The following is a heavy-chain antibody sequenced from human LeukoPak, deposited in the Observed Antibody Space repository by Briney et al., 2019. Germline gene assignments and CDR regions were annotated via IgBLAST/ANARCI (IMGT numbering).Heavy chain of an antibody. V-gene: IGHV3-30*18. CDR3: AKGSYSSGWYESDY. CDR1: GFTFSSYG. D-gene: IGHD6-19*01. Sequence: GRSLRLSCAASGFTFSSYGMHWVRQAPGTGLEWVAVISSDGSHKYYADSVKGRFTISRDNSKNTLYLQMNSLRAEDTAVYYCAKGSYSSGWYESDYWGQGTLVTVSS. J-gene: IGHJ4*02. CDR2: ISSDGSHK.